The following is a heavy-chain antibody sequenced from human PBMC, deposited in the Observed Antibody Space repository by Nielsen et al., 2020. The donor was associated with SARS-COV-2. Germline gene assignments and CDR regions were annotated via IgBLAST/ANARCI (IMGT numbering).Heavy chain of an antibody. CDR2: IYYSGST. CDR3: ARESTFTMVRGVPWTN. D-gene: IGHD3-10*01. J-gene: IGHJ4*02. CDR1: GGSISSSSYY. Sequence: SETLSLTCTVSGGSISSSSYYWGWIRQPPGKGLEWIGSIYYSGSTYYNPSLKSRVTISVDTSKNQFSLKLSSVTAADTAVYYCARESTFTMVRGVPWTNWGQGTLVTVSS. V-gene: IGHV4-39*07.